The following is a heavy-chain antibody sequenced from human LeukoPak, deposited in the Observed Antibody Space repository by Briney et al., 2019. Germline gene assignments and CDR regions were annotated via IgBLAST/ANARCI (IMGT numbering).Heavy chain of an antibody. J-gene: IGHJ4*02. CDR2: ISGDGSST. D-gene: IGHD3-10*01. Sequence: GGSLRLSCAASRFPFSQYWMHWVRQAPGEGLVWVSRISGDGSSTNYADSVKGRFTISRDNAKNTLYLQMNSVRAEDTAVYYCARDLDHYYGSGGGYWGQGTLVTVSS. CDR3: ARDLDHYYGSGGGY. V-gene: IGHV3-74*01. CDR1: RFPFSQYW.